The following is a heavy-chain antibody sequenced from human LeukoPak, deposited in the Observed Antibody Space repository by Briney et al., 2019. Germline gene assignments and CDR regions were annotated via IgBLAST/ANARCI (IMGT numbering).Heavy chain of an antibody. V-gene: IGHV3-48*03. Sequence: GGSLRLSCVASGXTFSSYDVNWVRQAPGKGLEWFAYITLTANTIYYADSVKGRFTISRDNANNLLYLQMNSLRAEDTAVYYCVRGGLLSYWGQGTLVTVSS. CDR3: VRGGLLSY. CDR2: ITLTANTI. CDR1: GXTFSSYD. J-gene: IGHJ4*02. D-gene: IGHD2/OR15-2a*01.